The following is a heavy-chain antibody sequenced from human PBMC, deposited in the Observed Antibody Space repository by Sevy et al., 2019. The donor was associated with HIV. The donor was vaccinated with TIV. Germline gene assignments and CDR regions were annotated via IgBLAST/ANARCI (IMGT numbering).Heavy chain of an antibody. Sequence: GGSLRLSCTASGFTFSTYAMSWVRQAPGKGLEWVSGISGSASTTYYGGAAYYADSVKGRFTITRDNAKNTLYLERNSLRDEDSAVFHCARGLLARPRGDYWYFDLWGRGTLVTVSS. CDR3: ARGLLARPRGDYWYFDL. D-gene: IGHD6-6*01. CDR2: ISGSASTTYYGGAA. V-gene: IGHV3-23*01. CDR1: GFTFSTYA. J-gene: IGHJ2*01.